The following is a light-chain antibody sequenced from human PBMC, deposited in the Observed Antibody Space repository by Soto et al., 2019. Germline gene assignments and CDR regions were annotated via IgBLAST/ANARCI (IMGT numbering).Light chain of an antibody. J-gene: IGKJ1*01. CDR2: KAS. CDR3: QYWDNYSWT. Sequence: DIPMTQSPSTLSASVGDRVTITCRASQSITDWLAWYQQKPGKAPKFLIYKASNLESGVPSRFSGSGSGTEFTLTSSSVQPADFASYYCQYWDNYSWTFGQGTKVEIK. V-gene: IGKV1-5*03. CDR1: QSITDW.